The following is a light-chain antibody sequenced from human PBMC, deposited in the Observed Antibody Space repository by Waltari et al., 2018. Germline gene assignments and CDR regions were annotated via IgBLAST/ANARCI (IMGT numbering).Light chain of an antibody. V-gene: IGKV4-1*01. CDR2: WAS. J-gene: IGKJ1*01. Sequence: IVMTQSPEFLAVPLGERATINCKSSQSVLYSSNNKNYLAWYQQKPGQPPKLLIHWASNRESGVPDRFSGSGSGTDFTLTISSLQAEDVAVYYCQQYYAVRRTFGQGTKVEV. CDR1: QSVLYSSNNKNY. CDR3: QQYYAVRRT.